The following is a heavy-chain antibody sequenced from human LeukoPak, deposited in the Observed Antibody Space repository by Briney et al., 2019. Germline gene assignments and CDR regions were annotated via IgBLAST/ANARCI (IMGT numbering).Heavy chain of an antibody. Sequence: PGGSLRLSCAASGFTFSSYAMSWFRQAPGKGLEWVSAISGSGGSTYYADSVKGRFTISRDNSKNTLYLQMNSLRAEDTAVYYCAKAVREGIVVVPAALNWGQGTLVTVSS. J-gene: IGHJ4*02. CDR2: ISGSGGST. V-gene: IGHV3-23*01. D-gene: IGHD2-2*01. CDR1: GFTFSSYA. CDR3: AKAVREGIVVVPAALN.